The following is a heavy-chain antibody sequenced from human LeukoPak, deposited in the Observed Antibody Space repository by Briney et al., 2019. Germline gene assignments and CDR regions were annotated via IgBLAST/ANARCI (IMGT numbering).Heavy chain of an antibody. D-gene: IGHD5-12*01. Sequence: SETLSLTCTVSGDSISSYYWSWIRQPPGKGLEWIGYIYYSGSTNYNPSLKSRVTISVDTSKNQFSLKLSSVTAADTAIYYCARHQEVWLIDYWGQGTLVTVSS. CDR2: IYYSGST. J-gene: IGHJ4*02. CDR3: ARHQEVWLIDY. V-gene: IGHV4-59*08. CDR1: GDSISSYY.